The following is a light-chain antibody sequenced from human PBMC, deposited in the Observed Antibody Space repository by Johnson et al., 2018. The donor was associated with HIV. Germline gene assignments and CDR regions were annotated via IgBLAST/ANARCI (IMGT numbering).Light chain of an antibody. V-gene: IGLV1-51*02. J-gene: IGLJ1*01. CDR2: ENK. CDR1: SSNIGKNY. CDR3: GTWDSSLSAYV. Sequence: QFVLTQPPSVSAAPGQMVSISCSGSSSNIGKNYVSWYQQFPGTAPKLLIHENKKRPSGIPDRFSGSKSGTSATLDITGLQPGDEADYYCGTWDSSLSAYVFGTGTQVTV.